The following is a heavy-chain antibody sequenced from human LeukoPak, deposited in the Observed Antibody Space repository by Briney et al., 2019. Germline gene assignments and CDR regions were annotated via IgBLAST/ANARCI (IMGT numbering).Heavy chain of an antibody. J-gene: IGHJ4*02. D-gene: IGHD6-19*01. V-gene: IGHV3-33*01. Sequence: GGSLRLPCAASGFTFSSYGMHWVRQAPGKGLEWVAVIWYDGSNRYYVDSVKGRFTISRDNSKNTVYLQMNSLRAEDTAVYYCARELTHSSGWYFAYWGQGTLVTVSS. CDR2: IWYDGSNR. CDR1: GFTFSSYG. CDR3: ARELTHSSGWYFAY.